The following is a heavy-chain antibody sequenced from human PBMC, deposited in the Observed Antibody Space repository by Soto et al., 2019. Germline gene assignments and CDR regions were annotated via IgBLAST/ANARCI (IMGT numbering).Heavy chain of an antibody. Sequence: SETLSLTCTVSGGSISSGDYYWSWIRQPPGKGLEWIGYIYYSGSTNYNPSLKSRVTISADTSKNQFSLKLSSVTAADTAVYYCARGGPYNWNYYVYWGQGTLVTVSS. V-gene: IGHV4-61*08. CDR3: ARGGPYNWNYYVY. CDR2: IYYSGST. CDR1: GGSISSGDYY. D-gene: IGHD1-20*01. J-gene: IGHJ4*02.